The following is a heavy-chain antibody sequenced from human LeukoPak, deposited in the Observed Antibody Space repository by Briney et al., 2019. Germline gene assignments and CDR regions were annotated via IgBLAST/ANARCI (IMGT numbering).Heavy chain of an antibody. V-gene: IGHV4-61*01. CDR1: GGSVNSGSHY. Sequence: SETLSLTCTVSGGSVNSGSHYWNWIRQPPGKGLEWIGYIYYSGSTNYNPSLKSRVTISVDTSKNQFSLKLSSVTAADTAVYYCARAAYSGSYHSDYWGQGTLVIVSS. D-gene: IGHD1-26*01. CDR3: ARAAYSGSYHSDY. J-gene: IGHJ4*02. CDR2: IYYSGST.